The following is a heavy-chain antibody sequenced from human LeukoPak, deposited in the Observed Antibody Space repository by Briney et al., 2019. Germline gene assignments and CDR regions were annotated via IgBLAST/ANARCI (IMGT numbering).Heavy chain of an antibody. CDR2: IYYSGST. D-gene: IGHD5-18*01. CDR1: GGSISSSRYY. CDR3: ARVYSYGLGYYFDY. J-gene: IGHJ4*02. Sequence: PSETLPLTCTVSGGSISSSRYYWGWIRQPPGKGLEWIGSIYYSGSTYYNPPLKSRVTISVDTSKNQFSLKLSSVTAADTAVYYCARVYSYGLGYYFDYWGQGTLVTVSS. V-gene: IGHV4-39*07.